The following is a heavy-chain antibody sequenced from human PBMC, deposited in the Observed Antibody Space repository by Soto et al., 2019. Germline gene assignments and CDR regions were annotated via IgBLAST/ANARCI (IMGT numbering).Heavy chain of an antibody. CDR1: GYTFTSYG. CDR2: ISAYNGNT. V-gene: IGHV1-18*01. D-gene: IGHD2-15*01. CDR3: ARVLGYCSGGSCRDYYYYGMDV. J-gene: IGHJ6*02. Sequence: ASVKVSCKASGYTFTSYGISWVRQAPGQGLEWMGWISAYNGNTNYAQKLQGRVTMTTDTSTSTAYMELRSLRSDDTAVYYCARVLGYCSGGSCRDYYYYGMDVWGQGTTVTVSS.